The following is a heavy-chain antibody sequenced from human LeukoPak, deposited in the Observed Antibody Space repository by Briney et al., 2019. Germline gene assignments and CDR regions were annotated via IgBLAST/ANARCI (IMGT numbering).Heavy chain of an antibody. CDR2: INHSGST. D-gene: IGHD3-10*01. V-gene: IGHV4-34*01. J-gene: IGHJ5*02. CDR1: GGSFSGYY. CDR3: ARGLSGSGS. Sequence: PSETLSLTCAVYGGSFSGYYWSWIRQPPGKGLEWIGEINHSGSTNYNPSLKSRVTISVDTSKNRFSLKLSSVTAADTAVYYCARGLSGSGSWGQGTLVTVSS.